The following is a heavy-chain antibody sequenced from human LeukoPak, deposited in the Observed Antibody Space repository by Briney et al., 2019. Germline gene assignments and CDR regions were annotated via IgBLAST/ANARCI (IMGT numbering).Heavy chain of an antibody. CDR2: IFYSGST. Sequence: SETLSLTCTVSGGSISTYYWSWIRQPPGEGLEWVGYIFYSGSTNYNPSLKSRVTISVDTSKNQFSLKLSSVTAADTAMYYCARVNMITFGGAPRRGYFDYWGQGTLVTVSS. CDR1: GGSISTYY. J-gene: IGHJ4*02. CDR3: ARVNMITFGGAPRRGYFDY. D-gene: IGHD3-16*01. V-gene: IGHV4-59*01.